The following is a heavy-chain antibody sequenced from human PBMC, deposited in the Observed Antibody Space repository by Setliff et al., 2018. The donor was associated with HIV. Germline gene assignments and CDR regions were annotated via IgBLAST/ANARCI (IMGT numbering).Heavy chain of an antibody. Sequence: SETLSLTCTVSGGSISNHYWSWIRQPPGKGLEWIGSLYYSGSTVYNPSLKSPVTISLDASKTQFSLRLTSVTAADTAVYFCARYASYSGSYYERPLDIWGQGTMVTVSS. CDR1: GGSISNHY. CDR2: LYYSGST. D-gene: IGHD1-26*01. CDR3: ARYASYSGSYYERPLDI. V-gene: IGHV4-59*11. J-gene: IGHJ3*02.